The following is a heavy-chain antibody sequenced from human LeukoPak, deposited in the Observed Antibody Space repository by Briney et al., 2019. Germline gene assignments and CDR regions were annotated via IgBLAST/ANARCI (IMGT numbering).Heavy chain of an antibody. V-gene: IGHV3-48*04. D-gene: IGHD3-22*01. CDR2: ISSSSSTI. CDR3: AKDTLRNYYDSSGSAYDY. Sequence: QAGGSLRLSCAASGFTFSSYSMNWVRQAPGKGLEWVSYISSSSSTIYYADSVKGRFTISRDNAKNSLYLQMNSLRAEDTAVYYCAKDTLRNYYDSSGSAYDYWGQGTLVAVSS. J-gene: IGHJ4*02. CDR1: GFTFSSYS.